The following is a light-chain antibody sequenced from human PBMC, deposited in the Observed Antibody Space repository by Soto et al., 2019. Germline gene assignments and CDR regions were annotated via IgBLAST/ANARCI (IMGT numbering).Light chain of an antibody. V-gene: IGLV2-23*02. J-gene: IGLJ1*01. Sequence: QSALTQPASVSGSPGQSITISCTGTSSDVGSYNLVSWYQQHPGKAPKLMIYEVSKRPSGVSNRFSGSKSGNTASLTISGVQAWDRGGFYCCSYAGSSTFDYVFGTGTKVTVL. CDR3: CSYAGSSTFDYV. CDR1: SSDVGSYNL. CDR2: EVS.